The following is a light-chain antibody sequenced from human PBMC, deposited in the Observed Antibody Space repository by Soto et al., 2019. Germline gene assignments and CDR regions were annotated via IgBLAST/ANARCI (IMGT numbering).Light chain of an antibody. CDR1: SSNIGSNY. J-gene: IGLJ3*02. Sequence: QPVLTQPPSASGTPGQRVTISCSGSSSNIGSNYVYWCQHLPGTAPKALIYRDNQRPSGVPDRISGSKSGTSAFLAISGLRSEDEADYYCAAWDDSLRGWVFGGGTKVTVL. V-gene: IGLV1-47*01. CDR3: AAWDDSLRGWV. CDR2: RDN.